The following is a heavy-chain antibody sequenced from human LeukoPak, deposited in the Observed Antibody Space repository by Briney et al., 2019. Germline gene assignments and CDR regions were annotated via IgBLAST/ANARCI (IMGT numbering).Heavy chain of an antibody. CDR3: ASPDYYGPGSYKFDP. D-gene: IGHD3-10*01. CDR1: GYSFTSYW. CDR2: IDPSDSYT. V-gene: IGHV5-10-1*01. Sequence: KPGESLRISCKGSGYSFTSYWISWVRQMPGKGLEWMGRIDPSDSYTNYSPSFQGHVTISADKSINTAFLQWSSLKASDTAMYYCASPDYYGPGSYKFDPWGQGTLVTVSS. J-gene: IGHJ5*02.